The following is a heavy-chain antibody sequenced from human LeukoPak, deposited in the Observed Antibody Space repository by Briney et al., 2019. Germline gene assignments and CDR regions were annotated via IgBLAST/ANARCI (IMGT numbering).Heavy chain of an antibody. CDR3: AKDRIAAAVVFGGGTMDV. J-gene: IGHJ6*03. D-gene: IGHD6-13*01. V-gene: IGHV3-23*01. CDR2: ISGSGGST. Sequence: GGSLRLSCAASGFTFNTYAMHWIRQAPGKGREWVSAISGSGGSTYYADSVKGRFTISRDNSKNTLYLQMNSLRAEDTAVYYCAKDRIAAAVVFGGGTMDVWGKGTTVTVSS. CDR1: GFTFNTYA.